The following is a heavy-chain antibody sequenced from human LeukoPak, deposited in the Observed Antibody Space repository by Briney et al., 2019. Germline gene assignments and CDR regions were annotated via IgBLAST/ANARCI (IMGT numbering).Heavy chain of an antibody. CDR2: ISSSSSTI. Sequence: GGSLRLSCAASGFTFSSSSMNWVRQAPGKGLEWVSYISSSSSTIYYADSVKGRFTISRDNAKNSLYLQMNSLRAEDTALYYCAVGGQGLPFDYWGQGTLVTVSS. V-gene: IGHV3-48*04. J-gene: IGHJ4*02. D-gene: IGHD6-19*01. CDR1: GFTFSSSS. CDR3: AVGGQGLPFDY.